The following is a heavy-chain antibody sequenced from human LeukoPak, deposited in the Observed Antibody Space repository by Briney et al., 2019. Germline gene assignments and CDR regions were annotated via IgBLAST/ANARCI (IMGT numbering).Heavy chain of an antibody. CDR1: GFTFSSYE. D-gene: IGHD3-3*01. CDR2: ISSSGSTI. Sequence: PGGSLRLSCAASGFTFSSYEMNWVRQAPGKGLEWVSYISSSGSTIYYADSVKGRFTISRDNAKNSLYLQMNSLRAEDTAVYYCARGPYDFWSGYYRSYFDYWGQGTLVTVSS. V-gene: IGHV3-48*03. J-gene: IGHJ4*02. CDR3: ARGPYDFWSGYYRSYFDY.